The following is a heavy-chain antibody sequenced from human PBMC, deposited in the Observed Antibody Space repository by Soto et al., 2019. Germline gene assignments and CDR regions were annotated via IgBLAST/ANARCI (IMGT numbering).Heavy chain of an antibody. D-gene: IGHD3-16*01. V-gene: IGHV3-73*01. CDR1: GFAFSGSA. CDR3: TRDLFSYDYSGILWFDP. CDR2: IRSKGHNYAT. J-gene: IGHJ5*02. Sequence: GGSLGLSCAASGFAFSGSAMYWVRQPPGKGPEWVGRIRSKGHNYATEYAASVKGRFTISRDDSKNTAYLQMNSLQTEDTAVYYCTRDLFSYDYSGILWFDPWGQGTLVTVSS.